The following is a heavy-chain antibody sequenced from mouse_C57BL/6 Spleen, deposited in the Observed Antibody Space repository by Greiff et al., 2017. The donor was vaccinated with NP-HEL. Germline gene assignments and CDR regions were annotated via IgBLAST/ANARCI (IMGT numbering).Heavy chain of an antibody. V-gene: IGHV3-1*01. Sequence: EVKLQESGPGMVKPSQSLSLTCTVTGYSITSGYDWHWIRHFPGNKLEWMGYISYSGSTNYNPSLKSRISITHDTSKNHFFLKLNSVTTEDTATYYCARASYDYDGVGYFDYWGQGTTLTVSS. CDR3: ARASYDYDGVGYFDY. J-gene: IGHJ2*01. CDR1: GYSITSGYD. CDR2: ISYSGST. D-gene: IGHD2-4*01.